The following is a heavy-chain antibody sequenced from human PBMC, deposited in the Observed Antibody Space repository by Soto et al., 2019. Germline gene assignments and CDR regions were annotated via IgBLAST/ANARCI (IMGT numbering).Heavy chain of an antibody. CDR1: GFTFSSYG. V-gene: IGHV3-33*01. CDR2: IWCDGSNK. CDR3: ARDDYGDYGGVY. J-gene: IGHJ4*02. D-gene: IGHD4-17*01. Sequence: QVQLVESGGGVVQPGRSLRLSCAASGFTFSSYGMHWVRQAPGKGLEWVAVIWCDGSNKYYADSVKGRFTISRDNSKNTLYLQMNSLRAEDTAVYYCARDDYGDYGGVYWGQGTLVTVSS.